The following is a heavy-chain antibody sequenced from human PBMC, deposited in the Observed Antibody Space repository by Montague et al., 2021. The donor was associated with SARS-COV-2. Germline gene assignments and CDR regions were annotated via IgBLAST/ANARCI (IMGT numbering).Heavy chain of an antibody. D-gene: IGHD3-22*01. CDR3: AGGTKRVFPYEYDSGGYASDY. CDR1: GGSFSGYY. V-gene: IGHV4-34*01. J-gene: IGHJ4*02. CDR2: INHSGST. Sequence: SETLSLTCAVYGGSFSGYYWSWIRQPPGKGLEWIGEINHSGSTKYNPSLKSRVTISVDTSKNQFSLKLSSVTAADTAVYYCAGGTKRVFPYEYDSGGYASDYWGQGTLVTVSS.